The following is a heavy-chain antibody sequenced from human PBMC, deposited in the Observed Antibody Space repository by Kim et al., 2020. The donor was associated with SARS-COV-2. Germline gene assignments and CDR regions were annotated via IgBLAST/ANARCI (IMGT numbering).Heavy chain of an antibody. D-gene: IGHD3-3*01. Sequence: KVRFTISRENAKNSLYLQMNSLRAEDTAVYYCARAGEEVGSLASLLYFDYWGQGTLVTVSS. J-gene: IGHJ4*02. CDR3: ARAGEEVGSLASLLYFDY. V-gene: IGHV3-11*06.